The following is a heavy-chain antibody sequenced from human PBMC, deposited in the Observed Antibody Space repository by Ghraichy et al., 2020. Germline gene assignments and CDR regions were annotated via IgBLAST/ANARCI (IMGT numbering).Heavy chain of an antibody. CDR3: ARGAERWLQPPGYYFDY. CDR1: GDSVSSNSAA. V-gene: IGHV6-1*01. Sequence: SQTLSLTCAISGDSVSSNSAAWNWIRQSPSRGLEWLGRTYYRSKWYNDYAVSVKSRITINPDTSKNQFSLQLNSVTPEDTAVYYCARGAERWLQPPGYYFDYWGQGTLVTVSS. D-gene: IGHD5-24*01. CDR2: TYYRSKWYN. J-gene: IGHJ4*02.